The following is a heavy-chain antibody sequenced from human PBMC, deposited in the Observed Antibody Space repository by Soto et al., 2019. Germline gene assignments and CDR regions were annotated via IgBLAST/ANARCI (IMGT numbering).Heavy chain of an antibody. V-gene: IGHV4-59*08. CDR2: IYYSGST. J-gene: IGHJ5*02. CDR1: GGSISSYY. Sequence: SETLSLTCTVSGGSISSYYWSWIRQPPGKGLEWIGYIYYSGSTNYNPSLKSRVTISVDTSKNQFSLKLSSVTAADTAVYYCARGSYQLLWMGFDPWGQGTLVTVSS. CDR3: ARGSYQLLWMGFDP. D-gene: IGHD2-2*01.